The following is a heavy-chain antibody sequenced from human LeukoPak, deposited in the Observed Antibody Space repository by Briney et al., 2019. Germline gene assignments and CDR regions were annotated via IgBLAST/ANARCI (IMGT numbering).Heavy chain of an antibody. D-gene: IGHD3-16*02. Sequence: SQTLSLTCAVSGGSISSGGYSWSWIRQPPGKGLEWIGCIYHSGSTYYNPSLKSRVTISVDRSKNQFSLKLSSVTAADTAVYYCARAAMITFGGVIAFDYWGQGTLVTVSS. J-gene: IGHJ4*02. CDR3: ARAAMITFGGVIAFDY. CDR2: IYHSGST. CDR1: GGSISSGGYS. V-gene: IGHV4-30-2*01.